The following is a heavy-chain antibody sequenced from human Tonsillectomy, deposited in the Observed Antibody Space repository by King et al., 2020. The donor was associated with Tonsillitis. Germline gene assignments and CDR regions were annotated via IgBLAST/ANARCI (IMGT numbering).Heavy chain of an antibody. CDR1: GFPFNNYA. V-gene: IGHV3-23*04. Sequence: VQLVESGGGLVQPGGSLRLSCAASGFPFNNYAMSWVRQPPGKGLEWVSAISGSGGSTFYADSVKGRFTISRDNSKNTQYLQMNSLRGEDTAVYSCAKELGEEVGDGFDIWGQGTMVTVSS. D-gene: IGHD3-16*01. J-gene: IGHJ3*02. CDR3: AKELGEEVGDGFDI. CDR2: ISGSGGST.